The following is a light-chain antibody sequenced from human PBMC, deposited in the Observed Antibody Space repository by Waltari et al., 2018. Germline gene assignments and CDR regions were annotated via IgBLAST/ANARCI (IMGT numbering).Light chain of an antibody. CDR2: VNG. V-gene: IGLV1-40*01. CDR1: SSNIGAGYD. CDR3: QSYDSSLTGSV. J-gene: IGLJ2*01. Sequence: QSVLTQPPSVSGAPGQRVTISCTGSSSNIGAGYDVHWYQQLPGTAPKLLIFVNGNRPSGVPDRFSGSKSGTSASRAITGLQPEDEADYYCQSYDSSLTGSVFGGGTKVTVL.